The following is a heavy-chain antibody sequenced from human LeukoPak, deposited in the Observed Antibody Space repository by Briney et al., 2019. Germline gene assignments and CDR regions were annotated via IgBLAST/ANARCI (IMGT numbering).Heavy chain of an antibody. V-gene: IGHV4-34*01. D-gene: IGHD6-19*01. J-gene: IGHJ4*02. CDR1: GGSFSGYY. Sequence: KPSETLSLTCAVYGGSFSGYYWSWIRQPPGKGLEWIGEINHSGSTNYNPSLKSRVTISVDTSKNQFSLKLSCVTAADTAVYYCARGQVGRAGTFRIWAYFDHWGQGTLVIVSS. CDR3: ARGQVGRAGTFRIWAYFDH. CDR2: INHSGST.